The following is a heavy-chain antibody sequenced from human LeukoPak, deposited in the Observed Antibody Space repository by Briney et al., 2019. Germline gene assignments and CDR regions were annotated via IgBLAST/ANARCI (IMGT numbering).Heavy chain of an antibody. Sequence: SVKVSCKASGYTFTGYYMHWVRQAPGQGLEWMGWIIPIFGTANYAQKFQGRVTITADKSTSTAYMELSSLRSEDTAVYYCARGRSSGWYRYYYYYYMDVWGKGTTVTVSS. V-gene: IGHV1-69*06. CDR3: ARGRSSGWYRYYYYYYMDV. J-gene: IGHJ6*03. CDR2: IIPIFGTA. CDR1: GYTFTGYY. D-gene: IGHD6-19*01.